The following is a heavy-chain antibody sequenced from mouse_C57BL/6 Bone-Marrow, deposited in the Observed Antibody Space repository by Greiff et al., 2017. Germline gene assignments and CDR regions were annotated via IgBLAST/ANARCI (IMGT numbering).Heavy chain of an antibody. CDR1: GFSFNTYA. CDR2: IRSKSNNYAT. V-gene: IGHV10-1*01. Sequence: EVHLVESGGGLVQPKGSLKLSCAASGFSFNTYAMNWVRQAPGKGLEWVARIRSKSNNYATYYADSVKDRFTISRDDSESMLYLQMNNLRTEDTAMYYCVRHGGDYWGQGTSVTVSS. CDR3: VRHGGDY. J-gene: IGHJ4*01.